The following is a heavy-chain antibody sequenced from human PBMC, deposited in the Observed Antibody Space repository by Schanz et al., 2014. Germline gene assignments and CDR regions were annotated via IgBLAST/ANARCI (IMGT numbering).Heavy chain of an antibody. CDR2: INPNSGDT. CDR3: ARDQTGTTNWFDP. J-gene: IGHJ5*02. CDR1: RYPFTAYY. Sequence: QVQLVQSGAEVKKPGASVKVSCKASRYPFTAYYMHWVRQAPGQGLEWMGRINPNSGDTNYAQKFQGRVTLTSDASLTTVYMEVHSLTSDDTAVFFCARDQTGTTNWFDPWGQGTLVTVSS. D-gene: IGHD1-7*01. V-gene: IGHV1-2*06.